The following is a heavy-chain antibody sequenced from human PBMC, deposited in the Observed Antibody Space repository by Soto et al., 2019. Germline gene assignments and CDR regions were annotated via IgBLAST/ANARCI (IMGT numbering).Heavy chain of an antibody. CDR3: TRSPLTTSSHY. D-gene: IGHD2-2*01. Sequence: EVQLVESGGGLVQPGGSLRLSCAASGFTFSSSWMHWVRQVPGKGLVWVSRINSDGSIITYADSVKGRFTISRDNAQNTLYLHMNSLTAEDTAVYFCTRSPLTTSSHYWGQGTLVTVSS. CDR1: GFTFSSSW. CDR2: INSDGSII. J-gene: IGHJ4*02. V-gene: IGHV3-74*01.